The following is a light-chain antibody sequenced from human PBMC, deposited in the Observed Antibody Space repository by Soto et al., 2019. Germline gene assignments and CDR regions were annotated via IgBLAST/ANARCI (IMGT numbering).Light chain of an antibody. CDR1: QSISSY. CDR3: QQSIT. J-gene: IGKJ4*01. V-gene: IGKV1-39*01. CDR2: AAS. Sequence: DIQMTQSPSSLSASVRDRVTITCRASQSISSYLNWYQQKPGKAPKLLIYAASSLQSGVPSRFSGSGSGTDFTLTISSLQPEDFATYYCQQSITFGGGTKVEIK.